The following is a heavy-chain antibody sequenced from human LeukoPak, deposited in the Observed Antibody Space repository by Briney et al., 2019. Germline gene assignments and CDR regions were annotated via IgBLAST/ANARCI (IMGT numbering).Heavy chain of an antibody. J-gene: IGHJ5*02. CDR1: GGTFSNYA. V-gene: IGHV1-69*05. CDR2: IIPMFGIA. CDR3: LRRQALRGRHRAFDP. Sequence: ASVKVSCKASGGTFSNYAISWVRQAPGQGLEWLGGIIPMFGIAKYAQKFQGRVTVTTDESTTTAYMELISLRFEDTAVYYCLRRQALRGRHRAFDPWGQGTLVTVTS. D-gene: IGHD6-25*01.